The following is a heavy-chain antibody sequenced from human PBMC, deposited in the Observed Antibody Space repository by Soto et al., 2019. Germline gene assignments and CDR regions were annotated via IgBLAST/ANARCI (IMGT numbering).Heavy chain of an antibody. Sequence: EVQLVESGGGLVQPGGSLRLSCEASGFTFSNFGINWVRQAPGKGLEWVSHISSSSTTIYYAESVKGRFTISRDNAKNSLYLQMSSLRGDDTAVYYCATSFITAIGTTAWGQGTLVTVSS. CDR2: ISSSSTTI. V-gene: IGHV3-48*01. CDR3: ATSFITAIGTTA. CDR1: GFTFSNFG. J-gene: IGHJ4*02. D-gene: IGHD5-18*01.